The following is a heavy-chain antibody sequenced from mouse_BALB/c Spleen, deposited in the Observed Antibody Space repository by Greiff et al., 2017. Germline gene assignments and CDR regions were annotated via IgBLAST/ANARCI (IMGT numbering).Heavy chain of an antibody. D-gene: IGHD2-1*01. CDR3: ATQVLDGNYVRAMDY. CDR2: INSNGGSN. J-gene: IGHJ4*01. CDR1: GFTFSSYG. V-gene: IGHV5-6-3*01. Sequence: EVMLVESGGGLVQPGGSLKLSCAASGFTFSSYGMAWVRQTPDKRLELVATINSNGGSNYSPDSVKGRFTISSDNAKNILYLQMSSLKSEDTDMYYCATQVLDGNYVRAMDYWGQGTSVTVSS.